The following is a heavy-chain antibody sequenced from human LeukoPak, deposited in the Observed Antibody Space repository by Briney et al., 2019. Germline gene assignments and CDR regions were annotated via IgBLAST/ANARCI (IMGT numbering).Heavy chain of an antibody. Sequence: GGSLRLSFAASGFTVSSYSMNWVRQAPGKGLEWVSSISSSSSYIYYADSVKGRFTISRDNAKNSLYLQMNSLRAEDTAVYYCARELLRYFDLWGRGTLVTVSS. D-gene: IGHD2-15*01. J-gene: IGHJ2*01. CDR3: ARELLRYFDL. CDR2: ISSSSSYI. V-gene: IGHV3-21*01. CDR1: GFTVSSYS.